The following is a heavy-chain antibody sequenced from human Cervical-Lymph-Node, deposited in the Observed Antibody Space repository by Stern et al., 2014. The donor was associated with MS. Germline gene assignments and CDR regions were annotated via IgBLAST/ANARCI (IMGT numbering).Heavy chain of an antibody. Sequence: EVHLVESGGGLVQPGGSLRLSCAVSGFTVSGNYMNWVRQPPGKGLEWVSVIYAGADTYYADSVRGRFTISRDDSKNTVHLQMNSLRLEDTAVYYCATLVAGYWGQGTLVTVSS. CDR1: GFTVSGNY. CDR3: ATLVAGY. J-gene: IGHJ4*02. D-gene: IGHD3-10*01. V-gene: IGHV3-66*02. CDR2: IYAGADT.